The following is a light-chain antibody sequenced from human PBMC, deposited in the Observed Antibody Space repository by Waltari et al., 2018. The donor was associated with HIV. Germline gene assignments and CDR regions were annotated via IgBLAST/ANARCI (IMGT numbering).Light chain of an antibody. CDR2: GAS. CDR1: QNIGNY. Sequence: DLQMTQSPLCLSASVGDRVTITCRTSQNIGNYLNWYLHKPGTAPKLLIYGASSLQGGVPSRFSGGGSGTDFFLTISNLQPEDFGIYYCQQSYNSPPTFGRGTKLEL. V-gene: IGKV1-39*01. J-gene: IGKJ2*01. CDR3: QQSYNSPPT.